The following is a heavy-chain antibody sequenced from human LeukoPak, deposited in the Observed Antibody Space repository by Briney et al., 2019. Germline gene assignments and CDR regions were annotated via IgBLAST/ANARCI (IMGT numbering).Heavy chain of an antibody. J-gene: IGHJ4*02. V-gene: IGHV3-21*01. CDR1: GFTFSSYS. D-gene: IGHD2-8*01. CDR3: ARVPSRSMYGYFDY. Sequence: PGGSLRLSCAASGFTFSSYSMNWVRQAPGKGLEWVSSISSSSSYIYYADSVKGRFTISRDNAKNSLYLQMNSLRAEDTAVYYCARVPSRSMYGYFDYWGQGTLVTVSS. CDR2: ISSSSSYI.